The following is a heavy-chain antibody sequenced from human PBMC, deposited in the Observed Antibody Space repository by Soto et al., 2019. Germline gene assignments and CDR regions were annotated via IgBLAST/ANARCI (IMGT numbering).Heavy chain of an antibody. V-gene: IGHV3-30*18. CDR3: AKDHNYDFWSGYSYYGMDV. Sequence: GGSLRLSCAASGFTFSSYGMHWVRQAPGKGLEWVAVISYDGSNKYYADSVKGRFTISRDNSKNTLYLQMNSLRAEDTAVYYCAKDHNYDFWSGYSYYGMDVWGQGTTVTV. CDR1: GFTFSSYG. CDR2: ISYDGSNK. J-gene: IGHJ6*02. D-gene: IGHD3-3*01.